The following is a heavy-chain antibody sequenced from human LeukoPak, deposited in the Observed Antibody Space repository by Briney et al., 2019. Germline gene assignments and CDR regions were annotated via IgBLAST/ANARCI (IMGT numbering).Heavy chain of an antibody. J-gene: IGHJ4*02. D-gene: IGHD5-12*01. Sequence: ASVKVSCKVSGYTHTELSMHWVRQAPGKGLEWMGGFDPEDGETIYAQKFQGRVTMTEDTSTDTAYMELSRLRSDDTAVYYCARVRGYSPRQYDFDYWGQGTLVTVSS. CDR2: FDPEDGET. V-gene: IGHV1-24*01. CDR1: GYTHTELS. CDR3: ARVRGYSPRQYDFDY.